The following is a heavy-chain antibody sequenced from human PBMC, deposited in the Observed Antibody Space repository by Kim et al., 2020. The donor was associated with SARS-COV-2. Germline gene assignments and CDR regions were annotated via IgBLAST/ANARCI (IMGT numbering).Heavy chain of an antibody. CDR3: AKNAWTGPPYYDS. D-gene: IGHD5-12*01. Sequence: FYADSVKGRFTFSRDNSKNTGYLQMNNLSAEDTALYYCAKNAWTGPPYYDSWGQGTLVTVSS. V-gene: IGHV3-23*01. J-gene: IGHJ4*02.